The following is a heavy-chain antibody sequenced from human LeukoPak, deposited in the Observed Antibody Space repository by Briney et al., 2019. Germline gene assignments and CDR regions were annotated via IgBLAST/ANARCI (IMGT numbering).Heavy chain of an antibody. V-gene: IGHV3-48*01. CDR3: ARGSTYYESSAQVPFDY. CDR1: GFTFNTYT. D-gene: IGHD3-22*01. J-gene: IGHJ4*02. Sequence: GGSLRLSCAASGFTFNTYTMNWVRQAPGKGLEWVSYISGSSGIIDYADSVRGRFTISRDNAKNSLYLQMNSLRAEDTAVYYCARGSTYYESSAQVPFDYWGQGTLVTVSS. CDR2: ISGSSGII.